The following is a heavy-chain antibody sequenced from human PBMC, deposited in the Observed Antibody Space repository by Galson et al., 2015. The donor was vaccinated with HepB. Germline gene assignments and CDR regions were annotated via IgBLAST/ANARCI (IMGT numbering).Heavy chain of an antibody. J-gene: IGHJ4*02. D-gene: IGHD6-13*01. Sequence: CAISGDSVSSNSAAWSWIRQSPSRGLEWLGRTYYRSKWYNDYAVSVKSRITINPDTSKNQFSLQLNSVTPEDTAVYYCARGPGYSSSWYGVFDYWGQGTLVTVSS. CDR1: GDSVSSNSAA. V-gene: IGHV6-1*01. CDR2: TYYRSKWYN. CDR3: ARGPGYSSSWYGVFDY.